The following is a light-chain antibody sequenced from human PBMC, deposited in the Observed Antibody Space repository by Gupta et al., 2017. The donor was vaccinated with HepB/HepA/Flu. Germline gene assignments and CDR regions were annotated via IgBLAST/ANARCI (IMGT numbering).Light chain of an antibody. CDR3: LQHHNYPPLT. CDR2: AAA. V-gene: IGKV1-17*01. Sequence: DIQMTQSTSSLSASVGDRVTITCRASQGIRDELGWYQQKTGKVHKPLIYAAASLQSGVPSRFSGSGSGTGFTLTITSLQPEEAATDYCLQHHNYPPLTFGGGTKVEI. CDR1: QGIRDE. J-gene: IGKJ4*01.